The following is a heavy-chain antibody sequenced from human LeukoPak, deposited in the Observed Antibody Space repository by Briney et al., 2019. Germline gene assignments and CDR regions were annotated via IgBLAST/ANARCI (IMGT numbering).Heavy chain of an antibody. CDR2: IYPGDSDT. CDR3: ARSAAARRGLYFDY. D-gene: IGHD6-6*01. CDR1: GFAFSSYW. J-gene: IGHJ4*02. Sequence: GASLKISCKGSGFAFSSYWIGWVRRMPGKGLEWMGIIYPGDSDTRYSPSFQGQVTISADNSITTAYLQWSSLKASDTAMYYCARSAAARRGLYFDYWGQGTLVTISS. V-gene: IGHV5-51*01.